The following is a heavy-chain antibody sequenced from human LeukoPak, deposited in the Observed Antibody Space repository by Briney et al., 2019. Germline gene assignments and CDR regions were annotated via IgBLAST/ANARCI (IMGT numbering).Heavy chain of an antibody. V-gene: IGHV1-24*01. J-gene: IGHJ5*02. CDR3: AAIREYGGNLDWFDP. Sequence: ASVKVSCKVSGYTLTELSMHWVRQAPGKGLEWMGGFDPEDGETIYAQKFQGRVTMTEDTSTDTAYMELSSLRSEDTAVYYCAAIREYGGNLDWFDPWGQGTLVTVSS. CDR1: GYTLTELS. CDR2: FDPEDGET. D-gene: IGHD4-23*01.